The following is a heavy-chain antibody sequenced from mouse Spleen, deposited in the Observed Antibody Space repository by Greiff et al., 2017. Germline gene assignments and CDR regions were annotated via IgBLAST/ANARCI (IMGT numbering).Heavy chain of an antibody. J-gene: IGHJ4*01. CDR2: IRNKANNHAT. V-gene: IGHV6-6*01. CDR1: GFTFSDAW. Sequence: EVKVVESGGGLVQPGGSMKLSCAASGFTFSDAWMDWVRQSPEKGLEWVAEIRNKANNHATYYAESVKGRFTISRDDSKSSVYLQMNSLRAEDTGIYYCTRQSLIYYGDYGDAMDYWGQGTSVTVSS. CDR3: TRQSLIYYGDYGDAMDY. D-gene: IGHD2-13*01.